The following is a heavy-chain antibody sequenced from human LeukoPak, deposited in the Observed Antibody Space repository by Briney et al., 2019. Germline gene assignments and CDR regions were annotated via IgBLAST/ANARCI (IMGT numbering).Heavy chain of an antibody. CDR1: GVSVSDYY. CDR3: ARIRCGRGQARCYNH. CDR2: VSPGGYA. D-gene: IGHD2-21*01. Sequence: PSETLSLTCAVSGVSVSDYYWSWIRQSPEKGLEWIGEVSPGGYATYNPSLRSRVIISEDTSENQFSLNVTSVTAADTALYYCARIRCGRGQARCYNHWAQGSLVPVSS. V-gene: IGHV4-34*01. J-gene: IGHJ5*02.